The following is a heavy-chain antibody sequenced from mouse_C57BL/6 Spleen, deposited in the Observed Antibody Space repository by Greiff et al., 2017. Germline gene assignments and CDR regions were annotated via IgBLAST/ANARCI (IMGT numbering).Heavy chain of an antibody. CDR1: GFNIKDDY. CDR3: TTGSSGYDY. Sequence: EVQLQQSGAELVRPGASVKLSCTASGFNIKDDYMHWVKQRPEKGLEWIGWIDPENGDTEYASKFQGKATITADTSSNTAYLQLSSLTSEDTAVYYCTTGSSGYDYWGQGTTLTVSS. CDR2: IDPENGDT. D-gene: IGHD3-2*02. J-gene: IGHJ2*01. V-gene: IGHV14-4*01.